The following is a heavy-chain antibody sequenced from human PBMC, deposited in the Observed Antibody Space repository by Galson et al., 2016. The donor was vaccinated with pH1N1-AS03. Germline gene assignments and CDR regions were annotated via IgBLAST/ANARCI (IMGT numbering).Heavy chain of an antibody. D-gene: IGHD3-22*01. CDR3: ATAGYHYEGALQS. CDR2: ISPTGGRP. J-gene: IGHJ5*02. V-gene: IGHV1-46*01. Sequence: SVKVSCKASGDTFTNYYFHWVRQAPGQGLEWMGVISPTGGRPRYAQSFQDRITISRDTSTQTVYMELNSLRSEDTAVYYCATAGYHYEGALQSWGQGTLVTVSS. CDR1: GDTFTNYY.